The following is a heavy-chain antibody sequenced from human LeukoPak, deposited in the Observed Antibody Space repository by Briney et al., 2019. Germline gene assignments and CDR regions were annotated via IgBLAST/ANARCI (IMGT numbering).Heavy chain of an antibody. CDR3: ARSKRGYSYGPSDY. V-gene: IGHV4-59*01. Sequence: PSETLSLTCTVSGGSISSYYWSWIRQPPGKGLEWIGYIYYSGSTNYNPSLKSRVTISVDTSKNQFSLKLSSVTAADTAVYYCARSKRGYSYGPSDYWGQGTLVTVSS. J-gene: IGHJ4*02. D-gene: IGHD5-18*01. CDR1: GGSISSYY. CDR2: IYYSGST.